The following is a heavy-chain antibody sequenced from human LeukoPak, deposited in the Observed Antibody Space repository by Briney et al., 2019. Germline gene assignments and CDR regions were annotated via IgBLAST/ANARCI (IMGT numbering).Heavy chain of an antibody. J-gene: IGHJ6*03. Sequence: GGSLRLSCAASGFTFSSYEMNWVRQAPGKGLEWVSYISSSGSTIYYADSVKGRFTISRDNSKNTLYLQMNSLRAEDTAVYYCAKDADPKHYYYYMDVWGKGTTVTVSS. CDR1: GFTFSSYE. V-gene: IGHV3-48*03. CDR3: AKDADPKHYYYYMDV. CDR2: ISSSGSTI.